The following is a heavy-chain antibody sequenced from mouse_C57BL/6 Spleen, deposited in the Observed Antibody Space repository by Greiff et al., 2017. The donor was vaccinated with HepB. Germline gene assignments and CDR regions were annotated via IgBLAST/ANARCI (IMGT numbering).Heavy chain of an antibody. D-gene: IGHD2-3*01. CDR3: ARGVTLDY. Sequence: EVKLMESGGGLVKPGGSLKLSCAASGFTFSDYGMHWVRQAPEKGLEWVAYISSGSSTIYYADTVKGRFTISRDNAKNTLFLQLTSLRSDDTAMYYCARGVTLDYWGQGTTLTVSS. CDR2: ISSGSSTI. CDR1: GFTFSDYG. J-gene: IGHJ2*01. V-gene: IGHV5-17*01.